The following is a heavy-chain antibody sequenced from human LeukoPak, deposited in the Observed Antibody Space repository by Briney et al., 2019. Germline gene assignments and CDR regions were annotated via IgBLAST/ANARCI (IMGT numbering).Heavy chain of an antibody. CDR2: ISSGGTYT. V-gene: IGHV3-21*01. J-gene: IGHJ4*02. Sequence: GGSLRLSCAASGLTFSDYSMNWVRQAPGKGLEWVSSISSGGTYTNYADSVKGRFTVSRDNAKNSLYLQMNSLRADDTAMYYCASPHYFGNWGQGTLVTVSS. CDR3: ASPHYFGN. CDR1: GLTFSDYS.